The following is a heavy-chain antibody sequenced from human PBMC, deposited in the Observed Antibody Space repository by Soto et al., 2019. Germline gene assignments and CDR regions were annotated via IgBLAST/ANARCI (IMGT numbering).Heavy chain of an antibody. CDR2: ISYDGSNK. Sequence: QVQLVESGGGVVQPGRSLRLSCAASGFTFSSYAMHWVRQAPGKGLEWVAVISYDGSNKYYADPVKGRFTISRDNSKNTLYLQMNSLRAEDTAVYYCARVPPGYWGQGTLVTVSS. CDR3: ARVPPGY. CDR1: GFTFSSYA. V-gene: IGHV3-30-3*01. J-gene: IGHJ4*02.